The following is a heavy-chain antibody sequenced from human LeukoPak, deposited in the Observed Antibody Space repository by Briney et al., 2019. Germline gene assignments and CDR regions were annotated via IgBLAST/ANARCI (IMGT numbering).Heavy chain of an antibody. CDR2: LSAYNGNT. J-gene: IGHJ5*02. CDR1: GHTFTTYG. D-gene: IGHD6-13*01. V-gene: IGHV1-18*01. Sequence: ASVKVSCKASGHTFTTYGFSWVRQAPGQGLEWMGWLSAYNGNTNYAQKFQGRVTMTTDTSTSTAYMELRSLKSDDTALYYCARDIASRPNWFDPWGQGTLVTVSS. CDR3: ARDIASRPNWFDP.